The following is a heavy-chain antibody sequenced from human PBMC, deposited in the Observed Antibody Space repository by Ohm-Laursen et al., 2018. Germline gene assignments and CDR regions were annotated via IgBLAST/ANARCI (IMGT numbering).Heavy chain of an antibody. Sequence: SLRLSCAAPGFTFSDYYMTWIRQAPGKGLEWISCISSSGNIIYYTDSVKGRFTISRDNAKNSLFLQMNSLRAEDTAVYYCARHSSTGNYFDYWGQGTLVTVSS. V-gene: IGHV3-11*01. D-gene: IGHD1-1*01. CDR1: GFTFSDYY. J-gene: IGHJ4*02. CDR2: ISSSGNII. CDR3: ARHSSTGNYFDY.